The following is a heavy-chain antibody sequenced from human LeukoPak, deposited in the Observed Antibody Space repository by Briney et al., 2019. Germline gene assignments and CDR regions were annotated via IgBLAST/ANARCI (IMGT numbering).Heavy chain of an antibody. J-gene: IGHJ6*02. CDR1: GGTFSSYA. CDR3: ARGYSSSWYAMDV. D-gene: IGHD6-13*01. CDR2: IIPILGIA. V-gene: IGHV1-69*04. Sequence: ASVKVSCKASGGTFSSYAISWVRQAPGQGLEWMGRIIPILGIANYAQKFQGRVTITADKSTSTAYMELSSLRSEDTAVYYCARGYSSSWYAMDVWGQGTAVTVSS.